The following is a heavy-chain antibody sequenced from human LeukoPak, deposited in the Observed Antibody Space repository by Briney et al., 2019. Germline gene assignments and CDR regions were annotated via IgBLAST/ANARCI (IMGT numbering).Heavy chain of an antibody. CDR2: IIPIFGIA. Sequence: ASVKVCCKASGGTVSSYAISWVRQTPGQGLEWMGGIIPIFGIANYAQKFQGRVTITADESTSTAYMELSSLRSEDTAVYYCACRIAVAGLDYWGQGTLVTVSS. CDR1: GGTVSSYA. J-gene: IGHJ4*02. V-gene: IGHV1-69*13. D-gene: IGHD6-19*01. CDR3: ACRIAVAGLDY.